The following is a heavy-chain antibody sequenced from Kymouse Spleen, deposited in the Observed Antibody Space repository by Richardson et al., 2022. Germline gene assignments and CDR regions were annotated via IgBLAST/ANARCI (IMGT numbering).Heavy chain of an antibody. CDR2: IWYDGSNK. Sequence: QVQLVESGGGVVQPGRSLRLSCAASGFTFSSYGMHWVRQAPGKGLEWVAVIWYDGSNKYYADSVKGRFTISRDNSKNTLYLQMNSLRAEDTAVYYCARGGYSGYDWFDYWGQGTLVTVSS. CDR3: ARGGYSGYDWFDY. CDR1: GFTFSSYG. D-gene: IGHD5-12*01. V-gene: IGHV3-33*01. J-gene: IGHJ4*02.